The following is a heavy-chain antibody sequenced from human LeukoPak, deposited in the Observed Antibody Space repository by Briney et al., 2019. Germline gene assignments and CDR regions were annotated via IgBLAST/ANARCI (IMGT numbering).Heavy chain of an antibody. CDR3: ARRVWATTISRDAFDI. Sequence: PLETLSLTCTASGASIRSSYWSWIRQPPGKGLEWIGHMHYSGSTNYNPSLKSRVAISVDTSKNQFSLKLSSVTAADTAVYYCARRVWATTISRDAFDIWGQGTMVTVSS. D-gene: IGHD1-26*01. CDR2: MHYSGST. V-gene: IGHV4-59*01. CDR1: GASIRSSY. J-gene: IGHJ3*02.